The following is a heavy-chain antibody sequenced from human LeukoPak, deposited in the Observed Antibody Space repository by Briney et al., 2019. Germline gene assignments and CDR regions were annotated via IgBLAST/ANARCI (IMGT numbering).Heavy chain of an antibody. CDR2: IYHSGST. CDR3: TRGSIAYYYMDV. J-gene: IGHJ6*03. CDR1: GFSLSGYA. Sequence: PGGSLRLSCSASGFSLSGYAMSWVRQPPGKGLEWIGEIYHSGSTNYNPSLKSRVTISVDTSKNQFSLKLSSVTAADTAVYYCTRGSIAYYYMDVWGKGTTVTISS. D-gene: IGHD3-22*01. V-gene: IGHV4-4*02.